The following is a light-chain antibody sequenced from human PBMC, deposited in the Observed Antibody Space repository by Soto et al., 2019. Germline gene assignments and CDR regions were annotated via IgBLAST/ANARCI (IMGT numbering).Light chain of an antibody. J-gene: IGLJ1*01. CDR2: RDS. Sequence: SYELTQPLSVSVALGQTARITCEGNNIGSKNVHWYQQKPGQAPVLVIYRDSNRPSGIPERFSGSNSGNTATLTISRAQAGDEGDYYCQVWDSSTAVFGTGTKLTVL. CDR3: QVWDSSTAV. CDR1: NIGSKN. V-gene: IGLV3-9*01.